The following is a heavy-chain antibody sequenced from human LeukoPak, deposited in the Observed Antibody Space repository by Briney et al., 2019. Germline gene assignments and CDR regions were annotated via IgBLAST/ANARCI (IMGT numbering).Heavy chain of an antibody. V-gene: IGHV3-30*04. CDR1: GFTFSTSS. CDR3: ARTQAICSGGSCYSDSFFDY. CDR2: ISYDGSN. J-gene: IGHJ4*02. Sequence: GGSLRLSCAASGFTFSTSSMHWVRQAPGKGLEWVAVISYDGSNNYADSAKGRFTISRDNSKNTLYLQMNSLNTEDTAVYYCARTQAICSGGSCYSDSFFDYWGQGTLVTVSS. D-gene: IGHD2-15*01.